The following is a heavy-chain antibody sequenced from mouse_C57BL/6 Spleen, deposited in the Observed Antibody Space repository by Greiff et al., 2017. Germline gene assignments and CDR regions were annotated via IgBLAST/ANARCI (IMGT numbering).Heavy chain of an antibody. Sequence: QVQLQQSGAELVKPGASVKMSCKASGYTFTTYPIEWMKQNHGKSLEWIGNFHPYNDDTKYNEKFKGKDTLTVEKSSSTVYLELSRLTSDDSAVYYCAIIYYDYDDAMDYWGQGTSVTVSS. CDR2: FHPYNDDT. J-gene: IGHJ4*01. D-gene: IGHD2-4*01. CDR3: AIIYYDYDDAMDY. V-gene: IGHV1-47*01. CDR1: GYTFTTYP.